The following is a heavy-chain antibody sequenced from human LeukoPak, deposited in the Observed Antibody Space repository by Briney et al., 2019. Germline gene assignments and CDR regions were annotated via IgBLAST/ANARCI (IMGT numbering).Heavy chain of an antibody. CDR2: ISAYNGNT. CDR3: ARDYSGYDGSLGNFDY. D-gene: IGHD5-12*01. Sequence: ASVKVSCKASGYTFTSYGISWVRQAPRHGLEWLGWISAYNGNTNYAQKLQGRVTMTTDTSTSTAYMELRSLRSDDTAVYYCARDYSGYDGSLGNFDYWGQGTLVTVSS. J-gene: IGHJ4*02. CDR1: GYTFTSYG. V-gene: IGHV1-18*01.